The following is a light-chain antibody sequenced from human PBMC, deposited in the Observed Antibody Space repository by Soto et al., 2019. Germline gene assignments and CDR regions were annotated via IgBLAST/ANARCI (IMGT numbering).Light chain of an antibody. CDR1: SIDIGGYNY. CDR2: EVS. V-gene: IGLV2-8*01. J-gene: IGLJ1*01. Sequence: QSLLTQPPSASGSPGQSFTISCTGTSIDIGGYNYVSWYQQHPGKAPKLMIYEVSKRPSGVPDRFSGSKSGNTASLTVSGLQAEDEADYYCSSYAGSNNYVFGSGTKVTVL. CDR3: SSYAGSNNYV.